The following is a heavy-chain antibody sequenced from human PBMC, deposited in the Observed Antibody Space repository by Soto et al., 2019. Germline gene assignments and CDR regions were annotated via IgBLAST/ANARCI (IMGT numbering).Heavy chain of an antibody. Sequence: GGSLRLSCAASGFTFSNAWMSWVRQAPGKGLEWVGRIKSKTDGGTTDYPAPVKGRFTIARDDSKNTLYLQMNSLKTEDTAVYYCTTDRGGYDPFDYWGQGTLVTVSS. CDR2: IKSKTDGGTT. CDR1: GFTFSNAW. V-gene: IGHV3-15*01. J-gene: IGHJ4*02. D-gene: IGHD5-12*01. CDR3: TTDRGGYDPFDY.